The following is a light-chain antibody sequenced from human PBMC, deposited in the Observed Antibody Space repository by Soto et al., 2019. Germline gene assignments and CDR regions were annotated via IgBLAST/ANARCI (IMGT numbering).Light chain of an antibody. J-gene: IGKJ1*01. CDR1: QSVTNSF. V-gene: IGKV3-20*01. Sequence: EILLAQSPGTLSLSPGERATLSCRASQSVTNSFLAWYQQKPGQAPRLLIYGASRRATGIPDRFTGSGSGTDFTLTISRLEPEDFAVYYCQQDVSSPWAFGQGTKVEI. CDR2: GAS. CDR3: QQDVSSPWA.